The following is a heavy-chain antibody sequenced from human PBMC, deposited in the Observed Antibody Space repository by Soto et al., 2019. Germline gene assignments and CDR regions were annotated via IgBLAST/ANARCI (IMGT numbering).Heavy chain of an antibody. V-gene: IGHV1-18*01. CDR1: GYTFTRYG. CDR3: ARFIRDGYNYPDY. CDR2: ISGYNGNT. D-gene: IGHD5-12*01. J-gene: IGHJ4*02. Sequence: ASVKVSCKASGYTFTRYGISWVRQAPGQGLEWMGWISGYNGNTKYAQKLQGRVTMTTDTSTSTAYMELRSLRSDDTAVYYCARFIRDGYNYPDYWGQGTLVTVSS.